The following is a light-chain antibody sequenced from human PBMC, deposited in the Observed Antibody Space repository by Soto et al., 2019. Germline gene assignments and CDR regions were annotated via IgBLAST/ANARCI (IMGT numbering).Light chain of an antibody. Sequence: QSVLTQPPSASGTPGQTIAISCSGSSSNIGSHTVHWYQQLPGTAPRLLIYSNTQRPSGVPDHFSGSKSGTSASLAISGLQAEYEGDYYCAAWDDSLNGVVFGGGTKLTVL. CDR2: SNT. V-gene: IGLV1-44*01. J-gene: IGLJ2*01. CDR3: AAWDDSLNGVV. CDR1: SSNIGSHT.